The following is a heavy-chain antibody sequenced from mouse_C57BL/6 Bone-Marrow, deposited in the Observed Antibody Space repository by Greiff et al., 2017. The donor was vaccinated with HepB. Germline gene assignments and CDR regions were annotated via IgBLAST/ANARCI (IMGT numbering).Heavy chain of an antibody. CDR1: GFNIKDDY. D-gene: IGHD1-1*01. J-gene: IGHJ2*01. Sequence: VQLLQSGAELVRPGASVKLSCTASGFNIKDDYMHWVKQRPEQGLEWIGWIDPENGDTEYASKFQGKATITADTSSNTAYLQLSSLTSEDTAVYYCTTDYGSSSFDYWGQGTTLTVSS. CDR3: TTDYGSSSFDY. V-gene: IGHV14-4*01. CDR2: IDPENGDT.